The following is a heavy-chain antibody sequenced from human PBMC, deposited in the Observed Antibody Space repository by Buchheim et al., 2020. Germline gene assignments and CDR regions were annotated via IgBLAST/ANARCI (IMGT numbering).Heavy chain of an antibody. Sequence: EVQLLESGGGLMQPGGSLRLSCAASGFTFSSYSMNWVRQAPGKGLEWVSYITGSSNAMYYADSVKGRFTVSRDNAKTSLYLQMNSLRDEDTAVYYCGLPSYYGMDVWGQGTT. V-gene: IGHV3-48*02. J-gene: IGHJ6*02. CDR2: ITGSSNAM. CDR1: GFTFSSYS. CDR3: GLPSYYGMDV.